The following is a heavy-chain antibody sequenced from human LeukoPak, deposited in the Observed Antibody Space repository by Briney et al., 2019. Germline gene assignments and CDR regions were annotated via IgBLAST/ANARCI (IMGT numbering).Heavy chain of an antibody. Sequence: GGSLRLSCAASGFTFSSYAMHWVRQAPGKGLEWVAVISYDGSNKYYADPVKGRFTISRDNSKNTLYLQMNSLRAEDTAVYYCARGDVRGYSSGWPYFDYWGQGTLVTVSS. CDR2: ISYDGSNK. CDR1: GFTFSSYA. V-gene: IGHV3-30-3*01. J-gene: IGHJ4*02. CDR3: ARGDVRGYSSGWPYFDY. D-gene: IGHD6-19*01.